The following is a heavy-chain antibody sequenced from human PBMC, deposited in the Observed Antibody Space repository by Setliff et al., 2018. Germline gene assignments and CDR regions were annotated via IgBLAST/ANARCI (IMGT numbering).Heavy chain of an antibody. CDR3: VKWDSKYVSGSHYMDV. V-gene: IGHV3-21*01. Sequence: GGSLRLSCAASGFTFNTYNFNWVRQAPGKGLEWVSSIRSSTTYIYYADPVKGRFTFSRDNAKNTLYLQVNTLRPEDTAVYYCVKWDSKYVSGSHYMDVWGKGTTVTVSS. J-gene: IGHJ6*03. D-gene: IGHD3-16*01. CDR2: IRSSTTYI. CDR1: GFTFNTYN.